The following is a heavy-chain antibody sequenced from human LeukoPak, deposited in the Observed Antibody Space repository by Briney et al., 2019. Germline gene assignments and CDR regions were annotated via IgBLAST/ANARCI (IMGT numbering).Heavy chain of an antibody. J-gene: IGHJ4*02. Sequence: GRSPRLSCAASGLTFSSYEMNWVRQAPGKGLEWVSYISSSGSTIYYADSVKGRFTISRDNAKNSLYLQMNSLRTEDTAVFYCAREETWFSTTWYYFDYWGQGTLVTVSS. V-gene: IGHV3-48*03. CDR1: GLTFSSYE. CDR2: ISSSGSTI. D-gene: IGHD2-2*01. CDR3: AREETWFSTTWYYFDY.